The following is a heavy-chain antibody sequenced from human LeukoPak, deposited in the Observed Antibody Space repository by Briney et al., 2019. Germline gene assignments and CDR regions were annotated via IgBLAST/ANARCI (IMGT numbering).Heavy chain of an antibody. CDR1: GVSISSGGYY. J-gene: IGHJ4*02. D-gene: IGHD6-13*01. CDR2: IYYSGST. V-gene: IGHV4-30-4*08. CDR3: ARSIAAAGNAVFDY. Sequence: SETLSLTCTVSGVSISSGGYYWSWLRQHPGKGLEWIGYIYYSGSTCYNPSLKSRVTISVDTSKNQFSLKLSSVTAADTAVYYCARSIAAAGNAVFDYWGQGTLVTVSS.